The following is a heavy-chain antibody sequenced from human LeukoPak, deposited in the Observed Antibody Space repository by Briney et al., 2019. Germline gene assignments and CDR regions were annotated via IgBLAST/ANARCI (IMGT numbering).Heavy chain of an antibody. D-gene: IGHD3-10*01. J-gene: IGHJ5*02. Sequence: PGKSLRLSCVASGFNFRTFAIYWVRQAPGKGLEWVAVISYDGSNKYYADSVKGRFTISRDNSKNTLYLQMNSLRAEDTAVYYCARENGGFDPWGQGTLVTVSS. CDR2: ISYDGSNK. CDR1: GFNFRTFA. CDR3: ARENGGFDP. V-gene: IGHV3-30*04.